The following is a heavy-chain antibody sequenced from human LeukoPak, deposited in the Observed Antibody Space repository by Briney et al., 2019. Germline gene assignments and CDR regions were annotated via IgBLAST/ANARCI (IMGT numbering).Heavy chain of an antibody. CDR3: ARRVLLWFGDSPIPRFRYMDV. Sequence: SETLSLTCTVSGGSINSGGYYWSWIRQPPGKGLEWIGEINHSGSTNYNPSLKSRVTISVDTSKNQFSLKLSSVTAADTAVYYCARRVLLWFGDSPIPRFRYMDVWGKGTTVTISS. CDR2: INHSGST. V-gene: IGHV4-34*01. D-gene: IGHD3-10*01. CDR1: GGSINSGGYY. J-gene: IGHJ6*03.